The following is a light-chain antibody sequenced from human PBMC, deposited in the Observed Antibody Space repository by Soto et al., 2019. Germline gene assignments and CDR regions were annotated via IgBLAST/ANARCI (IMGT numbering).Light chain of an antibody. CDR2: STN. CDR1: SSNLGTDT. J-gene: IGLJ2*01. CDR3: AAWDDSLNGPV. Sequence: QSVLTQPPSASETPGQRVTISCSGSSSNLGTDTVNWYQQVPGTAPKLLIYSTNQRPSGVPDRISGSKSGTSASLAISGLQSDDEADYYCAAWDDSLNGPVFGGGTKLTVL. V-gene: IGLV1-44*01.